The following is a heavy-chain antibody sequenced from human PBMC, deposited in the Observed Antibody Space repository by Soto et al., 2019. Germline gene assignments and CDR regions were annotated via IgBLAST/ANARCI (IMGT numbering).Heavy chain of an antibody. CDR1: GGSISSGDYY. CDR2: IYYSGST. Sequence: PSATLSLTCTVSGGSISSGDYYWSWIRQPPWKGLEWIGYIYYSGSTNYNPSLKSRVTISVDTSKNQFSLKLSSVTAADTAVYYCARHTFCSSTSCPPGDAFDIWGQGTMVTVSS. V-gene: IGHV4-30-4*01. J-gene: IGHJ3*02. CDR3: ARHTFCSSTSCPPGDAFDI. D-gene: IGHD2-2*01.